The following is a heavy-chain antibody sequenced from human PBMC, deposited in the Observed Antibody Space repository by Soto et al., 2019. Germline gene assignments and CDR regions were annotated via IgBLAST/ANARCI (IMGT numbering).Heavy chain of an antibody. CDR3: ARSIAVAGDY. CDR1: GYTLTELS. Sequence: ASVKVSCKVSGYTLTELSMHWVRQAPGKGLEWMGGFDPEDGETIYAQKFQGRVTMTRDTSTDTVYMELSSLRSEDTAVYYCARSIAVAGDYWGQGTLVTVSS. D-gene: IGHD6-19*01. J-gene: IGHJ4*02. CDR2: FDPEDGET. V-gene: IGHV1-24*01.